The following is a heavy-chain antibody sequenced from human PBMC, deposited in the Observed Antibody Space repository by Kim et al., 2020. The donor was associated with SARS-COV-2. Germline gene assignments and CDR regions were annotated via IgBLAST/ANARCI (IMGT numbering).Heavy chain of an antibody. V-gene: IGHV3-23*01. D-gene: IGHD2-8*02. CDR2: SGGSK. J-gene: IGHJ4*02. Sequence: SGGSKSYADSVKGRFTISRDNAKSTLYLQINSLRAEDTAWYYCAKGVTGGGFDYWGRGTLVTVSS. CDR3: AKGVTGGGFDY.